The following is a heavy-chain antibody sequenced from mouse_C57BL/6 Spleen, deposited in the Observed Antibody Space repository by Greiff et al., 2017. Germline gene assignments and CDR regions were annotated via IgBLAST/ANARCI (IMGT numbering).Heavy chain of an antibody. D-gene: IGHD1-1*01. CDR1: GFTFSSYG. CDR3: ARSPDYGSSYWYFDV. CDR2: ISSGGSYT. V-gene: IGHV5-6*01. Sequence: EVKLMESGGDLVKPGGSLKLSCAASGFTFSSYGMSWVRQTPDKRLEWVATISSGGSYTYYPDSVKGRFTISRDNAKNTLYLQMSSLKSEDTAMYYCARSPDYGSSYWYFDVWGTGTTVTVSS. J-gene: IGHJ1*03.